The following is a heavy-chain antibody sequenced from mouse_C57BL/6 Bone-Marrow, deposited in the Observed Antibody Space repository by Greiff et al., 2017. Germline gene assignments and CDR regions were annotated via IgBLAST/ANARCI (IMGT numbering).Heavy chain of an antibody. J-gene: IGHJ3*01. CDR3: AREGGWLLRGAY. CDR1: GYSITSGYY. CDR2: ISYDGSN. D-gene: IGHD2-3*01. Sequence: EVQLQESGPGLVKPSQSLSLTCSVTGYSITSGYYWNWIRQFPGNKLEWMGYISYDGSNNSNPSLKNRISITLDTSKNQFFLKLNSVTTEDTATYYCAREGGWLLRGAYWGQGTLVTVSA. V-gene: IGHV3-6*01.